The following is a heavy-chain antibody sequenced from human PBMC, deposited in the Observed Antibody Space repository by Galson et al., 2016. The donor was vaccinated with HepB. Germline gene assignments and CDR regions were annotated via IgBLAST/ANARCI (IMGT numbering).Heavy chain of an antibody. V-gene: IGHV2-5*02. J-gene: IGHJ3*02. CDR2: IYWDDDK. CDR3: THILITFGGVIGDDAFDI. D-gene: IGHD3-16*02. Sequence: PALVKPTQTLTLTCTFSGFSLSTTGVGVGWIRQPPGEALGWLALIYWDDDKRYSPSLKRRLTITKDTSKSQVVLTMTNMDPVDTATYYCTHILITFGGVIGDDAFDIWGQGTVVTVSS. CDR1: GFSLSTTGVG.